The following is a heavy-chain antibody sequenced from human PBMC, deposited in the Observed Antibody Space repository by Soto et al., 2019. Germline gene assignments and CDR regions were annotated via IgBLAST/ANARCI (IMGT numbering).Heavy chain of an antibody. CDR2: ISAYNGNT. CDR1: GYTLTELS. Sequence: ASVKVSCKVSGYTLTELSMHWVRQAPGQGLEWMGKISAYNGNTIYAQKLQGRVIMTTDTSTSTVYMVLRSLRSDDTAVYYCARDGHNWNPPDFDYWGQGTLVTVSS. CDR3: ARDGHNWNPPDFDY. J-gene: IGHJ4*02. D-gene: IGHD1-20*01. V-gene: IGHV1-18*01.